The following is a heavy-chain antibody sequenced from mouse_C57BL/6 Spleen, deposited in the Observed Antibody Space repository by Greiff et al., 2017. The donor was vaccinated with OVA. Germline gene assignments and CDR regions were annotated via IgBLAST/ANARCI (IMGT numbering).Heavy chain of an antibody. D-gene: IGHD3-3*01. J-gene: IGHJ4*01. CDR2: IYPGDGDT. Sequence: QVQLQQSGAELVKPGASVKISCKASGYAFSSYWMNWVKQRPGKGLEWIGQIYPGDGDTNYNGKFKGKATLTADKSSSTAYLQLSSLTSEDSAVYFCARQGGTGAMDYWGQGTSVTVSS. CDR1: GYAFSSYW. CDR3: ARQGGTGAMDY. V-gene: IGHV1-80*01.